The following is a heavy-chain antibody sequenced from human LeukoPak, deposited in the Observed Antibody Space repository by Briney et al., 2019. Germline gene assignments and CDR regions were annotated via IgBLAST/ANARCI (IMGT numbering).Heavy chain of an antibody. D-gene: IGHD3-22*01. CDR3: ARGIGYDSSGYYPSPEKFHNSDAFDI. V-gene: IGHV3-21*01. CDR1: GFTFSSYS. CDR2: ISSSSSYI. J-gene: IGHJ3*02. Sequence: GGSLRLSCAASGFTFSSYSMNWVRQAPGKGLEWVSSISSSSSYIYYADSVKGRFTISRDNAKNSLYLQMNSLRAEDTAVYYCARGIGYDSSGYYPSPEKFHNSDAFDIWGQGTMVTVSS.